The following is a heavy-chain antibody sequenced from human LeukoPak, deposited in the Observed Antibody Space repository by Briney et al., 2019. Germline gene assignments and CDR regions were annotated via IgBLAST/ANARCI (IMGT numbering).Heavy chain of an antibody. CDR3: ARGYCSGGSCPYYYYYGMDV. CDR1: GGTFSSYA. V-gene: IGHV1-69*13. D-gene: IGHD2-15*01. Sequence: SVKVSCKASGGTFSSYAISWVRQAPGQGLEWMGGIIPIFGTANYAQKFQGRVTITADESTSTAYMELSSLRSEDTAVYYCARGYCSGGSCPYYYYYGMDVWGQGTTVTVSS. CDR2: IIPIFGTA. J-gene: IGHJ6*02.